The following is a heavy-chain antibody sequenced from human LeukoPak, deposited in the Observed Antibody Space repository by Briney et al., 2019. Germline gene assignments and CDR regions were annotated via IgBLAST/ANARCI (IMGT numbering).Heavy chain of an antibody. J-gene: IGHJ4*02. Sequence: GASVKVSCKASGYTFTSYFMHWVRQAPGQGLEWMGTINPNDGSTSYAQNFQGRVTMTRDTSTSTVYMELSSLRSEDTAVYYCARARGYSGYHPIDYWGQGTLVTVSS. CDR3: ARARGYSGYHPIDY. V-gene: IGHV1-46*01. D-gene: IGHD5-12*01. CDR1: GYTFTSYF. CDR2: INPNDGST.